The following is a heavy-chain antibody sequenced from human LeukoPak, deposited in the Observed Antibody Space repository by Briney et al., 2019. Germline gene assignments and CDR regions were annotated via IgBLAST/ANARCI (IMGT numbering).Heavy chain of an antibody. V-gene: IGHV4-39*07. J-gene: IGHJ6*02. CDR2: IYYSGST. CDR1: GGSISSSSYY. CDR3: ARESLTSPRRYYYGMDV. Sequence: PSETLSLTCTVSGGSISSSSYYWGWIRQPPGKGLEWIGSIYYSGSTYYNPSLKSRVTISVDTSKNQFSLKLSSVTAADTAVYYCARESLTSPRRYYYGMDVWGQGTTVTVSS. D-gene: IGHD2-2*01.